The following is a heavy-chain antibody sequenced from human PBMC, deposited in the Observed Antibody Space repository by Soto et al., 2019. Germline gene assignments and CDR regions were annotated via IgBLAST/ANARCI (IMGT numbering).Heavy chain of an antibody. Sequence: GGSLRLSCAASGFTFSSYAMSWVRQAPGKGLEWVSAISGSGGSTYYADSVKGRFTISRDNSKNTLYLQMNSLRAEDTAVYYYAKEVFYDFWSGYYTPSGFDYWGQGTLVTVSS. CDR2: ISGSGGST. J-gene: IGHJ4*02. V-gene: IGHV3-23*01. CDR1: GFTFSSYA. D-gene: IGHD3-3*01. CDR3: AKEVFYDFWSGYYTPSGFDY.